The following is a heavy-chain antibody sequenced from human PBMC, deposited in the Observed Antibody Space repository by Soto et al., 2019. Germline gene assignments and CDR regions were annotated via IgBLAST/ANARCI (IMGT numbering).Heavy chain of an antibody. Sequence: QITLKESGPTLVKPTQTLTLTCTFSGFSLSTSGVGVGWIRQPPGKALEWLALIYWDDDKRYSPSLKSRLTTTKDTSKNQVVLTITNMDPVDTATYYGAHRRRGSYFDYWGQGTLVTVSS. J-gene: IGHJ4*02. CDR2: IYWDDDK. D-gene: IGHD3-16*01. V-gene: IGHV2-5*02. CDR3: AHRRRGSYFDY. CDR1: GFSLSTSGVG.